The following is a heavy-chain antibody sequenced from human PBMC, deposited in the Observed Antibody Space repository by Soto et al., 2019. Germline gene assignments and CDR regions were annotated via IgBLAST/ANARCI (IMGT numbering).Heavy chain of an antibody. V-gene: IGHV3-23*01. CDR3: AKETSGNWGYMTV. CDR2: VIDSGERT. CDR1: GFTFADFG. D-gene: IGHD7-27*01. Sequence: LRLSCAASGFTFADFGMSWGRQIPGKGLEWVASVIDSGERTGYADSVQGRFTVSRDNSDDMLYLQMNSLRVEDTAIYYCAKETSGNWGYMTVWGRGTTVTVSS. J-gene: IGHJ6*02.